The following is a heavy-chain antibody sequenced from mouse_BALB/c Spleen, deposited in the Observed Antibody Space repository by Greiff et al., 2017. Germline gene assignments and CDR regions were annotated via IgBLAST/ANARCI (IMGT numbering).Heavy chain of an antibody. J-gene: IGHJ4*01. V-gene: IGHV1-69*02. CDR3: TRMDAMDY. CDR2: IYPSDSYT. CDR1: GYTFTSYW. Sequence: QVQLKQSGAELVRPGASVKLSCKASGYTFTSYWINWVKQRPGQGLEWIGNIYPSDSYTNYNQKFKDKATLTVDKSSSTAYMQLSSPTSEDSAVYYCTRMDAMDYWGQGTSVTVSS.